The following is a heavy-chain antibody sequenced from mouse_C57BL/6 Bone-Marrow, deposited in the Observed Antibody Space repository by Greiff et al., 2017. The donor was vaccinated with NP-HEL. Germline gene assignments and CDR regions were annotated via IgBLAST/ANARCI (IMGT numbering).Heavy chain of an antibody. J-gene: IGHJ1*03. V-gene: IGHV1-69*01. CDR2: IDPSDSYT. CDR3: ARGAIVTPYWDFDV. CDR1: GYTFTSYW. D-gene: IGHD2-5*01. Sequence: QVQLQQPGAELVMPGASVKLSCKASGYTFTSYWMHWVKQRPGQGLEWIGEIDPSDSYTNYNQKFKGKSTLTVDKSSSTAYMQLSSLTSEDSAVYYCARGAIVTPYWDFDVWGTGTTVTVSS.